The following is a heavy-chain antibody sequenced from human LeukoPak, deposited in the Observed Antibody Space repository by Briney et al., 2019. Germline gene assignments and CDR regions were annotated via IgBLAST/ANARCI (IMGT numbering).Heavy chain of an antibody. V-gene: IGHV4-59*12. CDR1: GGSISSYY. D-gene: IGHD2-15*01. CDR2: IYYSGST. J-gene: IGHJ4*02. Sequence: SETLSLTCTVSGGSISSYYWSWIRQPPGKGLEWIGYIYYSGSTNYNPSLKSRVTISVDTSKNQFSLKLSSVTAADTAVYYCASTPSSGGSRITQTPIYDYWGQGTLVTVSS. CDR3: ASTPSSGGSRITQTPIYDY.